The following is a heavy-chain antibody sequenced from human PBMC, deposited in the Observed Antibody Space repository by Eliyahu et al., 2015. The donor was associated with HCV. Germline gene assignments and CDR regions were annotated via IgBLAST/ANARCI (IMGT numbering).Heavy chain of an antibody. V-gene: IGHV3-33*01. D-gene: IGHD6-13*01. CDR3: ARVEGHGDQYSSSWYFDY. Sequence: WVAVIWYDGSNKYYADSVKGRFTISRDNSKNTLYLQMNSLRAQDTAVYYCARVEGHGDQYSSSWYFDYWGQGTLVTVSS. J-gene: IGHJ4*02. CDR2: IWYDGSNK.